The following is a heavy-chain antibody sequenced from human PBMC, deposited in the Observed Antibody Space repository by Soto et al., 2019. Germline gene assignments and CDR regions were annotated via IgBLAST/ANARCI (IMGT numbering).Heavy chain of an antibody. CDR3: ARGLIKLAGGAFDI. V-gene: IGHV3-33*01. CDR1: GFTFRISV. J-gene: IGHJ3*02. D-gene: IGHD3-16*01. CDR2: ISSYETNE. Sequence: QVQLVESGGGVVQPGSSLRLSCAASGFTFRISVVHWVRQAPGKGLEWVAVISSYETNEDYADSVKGRFTISRDNSRNTLYLQMNSLIVEDTAVYYCARGLIKLAGGAFDIWGQGTMVTVSS.